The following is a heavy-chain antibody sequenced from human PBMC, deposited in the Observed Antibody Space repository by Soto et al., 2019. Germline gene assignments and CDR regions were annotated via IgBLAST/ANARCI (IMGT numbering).Heavy chain of an antibody. CDR3: ARSSVVVTALDY. J-gene: IGHJ4*02. V-gene: IGHV1-3*01. CDR1: GYTFTSYA. Sequence: QVQLVQSGAEVKKPGASVKVSCKASGYTFTSYAMHWVRQAPGQRLEWMGWINAGNGNTKYSQKFQGRVTITRDTSASTAYMELSSLSSEDTAVYYCARSSVVVTALDYWGQGTLVTVSS. D-gene: IGHD2-21*02. CDR2: INAGNGNT.